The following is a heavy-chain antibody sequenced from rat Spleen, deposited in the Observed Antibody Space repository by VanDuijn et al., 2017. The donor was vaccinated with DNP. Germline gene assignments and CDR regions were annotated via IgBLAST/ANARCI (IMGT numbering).Heavy chain of an antibody. J-gene: IGHJ2*01. CDR1: GFTFSNYW. D-gene: IGHD3-8*01. V-gene: IGHV5-31*01. CDR2: IAHTGDNT. Sequence: EVQLVESGGGPVQPGRSLKLSCVASGFTFSNYWMTWIRQAPGKGREWVASIAHTGDNTYYSDPVKGRFSISRDNAKNTLYLQVISLRSEDTATYYCTSNPHVRTAAPFDYWGQGVMVTVSS. CDR3: TSNPHVRTAAPFDY.